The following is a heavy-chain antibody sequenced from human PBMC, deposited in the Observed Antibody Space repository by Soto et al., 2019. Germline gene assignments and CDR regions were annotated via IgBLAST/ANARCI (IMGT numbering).Heavy chain of an antibody. CDR2: IIPIFVTA. CDR1: GGTFSRYA. D-gene: IGHD3-22*01. Sequence: QVQLVQSGAEGKTPGSSVKVSCKASGGTFSRYAISWVRQAPGQGLEWMGGIIPIFVTANYAQKFQGRVTITADESTSTAYMELSSRRSEDTAVYYCASRYYDSSAENWFDPWGQGTLVTVSS. J-gene: IGHJ5*02. V-gene: IGHV1-69*01. CDR3: ASRYYDSSAENWFDP.